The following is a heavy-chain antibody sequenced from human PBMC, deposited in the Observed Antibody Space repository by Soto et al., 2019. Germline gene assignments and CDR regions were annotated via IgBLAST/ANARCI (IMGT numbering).Heavy chain of an antibody. D-gene: IGHD3-22*01. CDR2: INHSGST. Sequence: PSETLSLTCAVYGGSFSGYYWSWIRQPPGKGLEWIGEINHSGSTNYNPSLKSRVTISVDTSKNQFSLKLSSVTAADTAVYYCARGRHYYDSSGYRGNPGTTHGHNWFDPWGQGTLVTVS. CDR1: GGSFSGYY. V-gene: IGHV4-34*01. J-gene: IGHJ5*02. CDR3: ARGRHYYDSSGYRGNPGTTHGHNWFDP.